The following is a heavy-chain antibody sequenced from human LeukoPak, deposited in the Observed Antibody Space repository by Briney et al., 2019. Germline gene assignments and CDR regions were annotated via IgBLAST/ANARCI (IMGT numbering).Heavy chain of an antibody. CDR2: ITSSGTYI. CDR1: GFTFSSYS. J-gene: IGHJ4*02. V-gene: IGHV3-21*01. Sequence: GGSLRLSCAASGFTFSSYSMNWVRQAPGKGLEWVSSITSSGTYIYYADSLKGRFTISRDNAKNSLYLQMNSLRAEGTAMYYCATGGGGFDYWGQGTLVTVSS. CDR3: ATGGGGFDY. D-gene: IGHD3-16*01.